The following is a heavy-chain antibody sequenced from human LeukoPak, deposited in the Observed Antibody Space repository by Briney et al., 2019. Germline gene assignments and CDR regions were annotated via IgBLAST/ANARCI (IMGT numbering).Heavy chain of an antibody. CDR1: GYTFTSYY. J-gene: IGHJ5*02. CDR3: ARDGVVPAAVLAANWFDP. Sequence: ASVKVSCKASGYTFTSYYMHWVRQAPGQGLEWMGIINPSGGTTNYAQKFQGRVTMTRDTSTSTVSMEQSSLRSEDTAVYYCARDGVVPAAVLAANWFDPWGQGTLVTVSS. CDR2: INPSGGTT. D-gene: IGHD2-2*02. V-gene: IGHV1-46*03.